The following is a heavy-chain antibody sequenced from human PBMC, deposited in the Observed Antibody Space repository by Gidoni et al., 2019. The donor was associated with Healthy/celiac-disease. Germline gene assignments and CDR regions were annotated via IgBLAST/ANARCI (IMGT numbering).Heavy chain of an antibody. CDR2: IWYDGSNK. CDR1: GFTFSSSG. Sequence: GESGGGVFQPGRSLRLSCAASGFTFSSSGMHWVRQAPGKGLAWVAVIWYDGSNKYYADSVKGRLTISRDNSKNTLYLQMNSLRAEDTAVYYCARDRRYCRGGSCYSNDGMDVWGKGTTVTVSS. V-gene: IGHV3-33*01. CDR3: ARDRRYCRGGSCYSNDGMDV. J-gene: IGHJ6*04. D-gene: IGHD2-15*01.